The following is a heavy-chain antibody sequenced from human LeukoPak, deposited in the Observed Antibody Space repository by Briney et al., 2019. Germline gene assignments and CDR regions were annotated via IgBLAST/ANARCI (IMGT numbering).Heavy chain of an antibody. D-gene: IGHD3-22*01. CDR3: VSPGSSSGYSPFQH. CDR2: ISGSGGST. Sequence: PGGSLRLSCAASGFTFSSYAMNRVRQAPGKGLEWVSGISGSGGSTYYADSVKGRFTISRDNSKNTVYQQMNSLRAEDTAVYYCVSPGSSSGYSPFQHWGQGTLVTVSS. J-gene: IGHJ1*01. CDR1: GFTFSSYA. V-gene: IGHV3-23*01.